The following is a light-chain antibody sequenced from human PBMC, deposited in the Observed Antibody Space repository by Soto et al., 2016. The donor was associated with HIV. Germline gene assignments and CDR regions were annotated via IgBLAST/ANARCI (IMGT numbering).Light chain of an antibody. CDR2: KAS. V-gene: IGKV1-5*03. CDR3: QQYNSYPLT. CDR1: QSINSW. J-gene: IGKJ2*01. Sequence: DIQMTQSPSTLSASVGDRVTITCRASQSINSWLAWYQQKAGKAPKLLIYKASSLESGVPSRFSGSGSGTEFTLTISSLQPDDFATYYCQQYNSYPLTFGQGTKLEIK.